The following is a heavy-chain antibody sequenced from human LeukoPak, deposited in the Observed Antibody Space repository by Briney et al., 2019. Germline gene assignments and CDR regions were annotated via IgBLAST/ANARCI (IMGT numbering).Heavy chain of an antibody. V-gene: IGHV4-59*04. CDR1: GGSISSYY. J-gene: IGHJ4*02. CDR3: ARRLRGIAAAGTFDY. Sequence: SETLSLTCTVSGGSISSYYWGWIRQPPGKGLEWIGTIYYSGSAYYNPSLKSRVTMSVDTSKNQFSLKLSSVTAADTAVYYCARRLRGIAAAGTFDYWGQGNLDPVSS. CDR2: IYYSGSA. D-gene: IGHD6-13*01.